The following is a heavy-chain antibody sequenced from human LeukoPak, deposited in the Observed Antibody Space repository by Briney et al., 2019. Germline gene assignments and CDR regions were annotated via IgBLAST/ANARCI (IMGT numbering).Heavy chain of an antibody. D-gene: IGHD4-17*01. V-gene: IGHV4-39*01. CDR2: IYYSGST. CDR3: ARQHDYGDYNAFDI. J-gene: IGHJ3*02. Sequence: SETLSLTCTVSGGSISSSSYYWGWIRQPPGKGLEWIGSIYYSGSTYYNPSLKSRVTISVDTSKNQFSLKLSSVTAADTAVYYCARQHDYGDYNAFDIWGQGTMVTVS. CDR1: GGSISSSSYY.